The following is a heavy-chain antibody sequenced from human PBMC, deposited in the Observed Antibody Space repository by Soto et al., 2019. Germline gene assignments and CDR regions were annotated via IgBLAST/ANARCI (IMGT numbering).Heavy chain of an antibody. J-gene: IGHJ3*01. Sequence: PGGSLRLSCAASGFTFRDYAMSWVRQAPGKGLEWVATISGRLDSTYYADSVKGRFTISRDNSKNTLYLQMNSLRAEDTAVYYCAKDWPLNWGQGTMVTVSS. CDR2: ISGRLDST. CDR1: GFTFRDYA. V-gene: IGHV3-23*01. CDR3: AKDWPLN.